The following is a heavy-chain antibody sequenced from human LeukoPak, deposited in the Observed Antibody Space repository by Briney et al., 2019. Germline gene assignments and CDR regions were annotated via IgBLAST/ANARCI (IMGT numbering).Heavy chain of an antibody. J-gene: IGHJ1*01. CDR3: ARVAMSSSSSPPTEYFQH. Sequence: PSQTLSLTCAVSGGSISSSNWWSWVRQPPGKGLEWIGEIYHSGSTNYNPSLKSRVTIPVDKSKNQFSLKLSSVTAADTAVYYCARVAMSSSSSPPTEYFQHWGQGTLVTVSS. CDR1: GGSISSSNW. V-gene: IGHV4-4*02. CDR2: IYHSGST. D-gene: IGHD6-6*01.